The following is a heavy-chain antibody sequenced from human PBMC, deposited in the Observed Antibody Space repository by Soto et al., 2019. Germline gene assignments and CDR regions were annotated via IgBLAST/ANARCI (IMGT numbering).Heavy chain of an antibody. D-gene: IGHD6-19*01. V-gene: IGHV4-39*01. J-gene: IGHJ6*02. Sequence: SETLSLTCTVSGGSISSSSYYWGWIRQPPGKGLEWIGSIYYSGSTYYNPSLKSRVTVSVDTSKNQFSLKLSSVTAADTAVYYCASTGIAVAGPYYYYGMDVWGQGTTVTVSS. CDR2: IYYSGST. CDR1: GGSISSSSYY. CDR3: ASTGIAVAGPYYYYGMDV.